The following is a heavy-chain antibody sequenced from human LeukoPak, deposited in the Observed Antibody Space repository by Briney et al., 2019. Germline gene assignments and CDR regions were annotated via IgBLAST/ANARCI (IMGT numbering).Heavy chain of an antibody. Sequence: GGSLRLSCAASGFTVSTNFLNWVRQAPGKGLEWVSVIYSSGTTYYADSVKGRFTISRDKSKNSLYLQMNSLRAEDTAVYYCGGFEAAAGLDYWGQGTLVTVSS. CDR1: GFTVSTNF. D-gene: IGHD6-13*01. J-gene: IGHJ4*02. CDR2: IYSSGTT. CDR3: GGFEAAAGLDY. V-gene: IGHV3-53*01.